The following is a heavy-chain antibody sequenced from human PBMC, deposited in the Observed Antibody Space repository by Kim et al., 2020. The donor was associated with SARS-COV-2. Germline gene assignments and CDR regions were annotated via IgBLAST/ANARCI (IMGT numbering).Heavy chain of an antibody. D-gene: IGHD3-22*01. CDR3: ARETYYYDSSGSSASWYFDL. V-gene: IGHV6-1*01. Sequence: SQTLSLTCAISGDSVSSNSAAWNWIRQSPSRGLEWLGRTYYRSKWYNDYAVSVKSRITINPDTSKNQFSLQLNSVTPEDTAVYYCARETYYYDSSGSSASWYFDLWGRGTLVTVSS. J-gene: IGHJ2*01. CDR1: GDSVSSNSAA. CDR2: TYYRSKWYN.